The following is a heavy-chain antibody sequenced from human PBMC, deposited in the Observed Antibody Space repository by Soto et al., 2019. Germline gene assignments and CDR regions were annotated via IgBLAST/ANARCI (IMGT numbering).Heavy chain of an antibody. D-gene: IGHD3-10*01. J-gene: IGHJ4*02. CDR2: SVADSGNT. Sequence: QVQLAQSGAEVTKPGASVRVSCKTSGYTFSTYGLSWVRQAPGQGREWMGWSVADSGNTVYAQKFQGRVTVTTDRSTNTAYMELRSLRSDDTALYCCARGGGYGSGSRQVDNWGQGTLVTVSS. CDR1: GYTFSTYG. V-gene: IGHV1-18*01. CDR3: ARGGGYGSGSRQVDN.